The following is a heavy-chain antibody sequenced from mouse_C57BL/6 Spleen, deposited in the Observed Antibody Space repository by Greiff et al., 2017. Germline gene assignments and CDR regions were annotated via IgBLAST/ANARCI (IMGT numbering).Heavy chain of an antibody. D-gene: IGHD1-1*01. J-gene: IGHJ1*03. V-gene: IGHV1-64*01. CDR3: ARGGLYGSSYGWYFDV. CDR2: IHPNSGST. Sequence: QVHVKQPGAELVKPGASVKLSCKASGYTFTSYWMHWVKQRPGQGLEWIGMIHPNSGSTNYNEKFKSKATLTVDKSSSTAYMQLSSLTSEDSAVYYCARGGLYGSSYGWYFDVWGTGTTVTVSS. CDR1: GYTFTSYW.